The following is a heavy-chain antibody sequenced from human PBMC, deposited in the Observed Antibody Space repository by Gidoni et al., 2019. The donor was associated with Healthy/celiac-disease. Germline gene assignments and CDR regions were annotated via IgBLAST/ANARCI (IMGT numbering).Heavy chain of an antibody. Sequence: EVQLVESGGGLVQPGRSLRLSCAASGFTFDDYAMHWVRQAPGKGLEWVSGISWNSGSIGYADSVKGRFTISRDNAKNSLYLQMNSLRAEDTALYYCAKVSDPIAVAGFDYWGQGTLVTVSS. J-gene: IGHJ4*02. CDR3: AKVSDPIAVAGFDY. V-gene: IGHV3-9*01. D-gene: IGHD6-19*01. CDR2: ISWNSGSI. CDR1: GFTFDDYA.